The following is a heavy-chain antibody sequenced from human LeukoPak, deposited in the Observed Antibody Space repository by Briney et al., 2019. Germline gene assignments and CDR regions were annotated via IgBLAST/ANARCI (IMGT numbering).Heavy chain of an antibody. CDR2: ISYDGSNK. D-gene: IGHD3-16*01. V-gene: IGHV3-30*04. Sequence: GSLRLSCAASGFTFSGYAMHWVRQAPGKGLEWVAVISYDGSNKYYADSVKGRFTISRDNSKNTLYLQMNSLRAEDTAVYYCCLLDYWGQGTLVTVSS. J-gene: IGHJ4*02. CDR1: GFTFSGYA. CDR3: CLLDY.